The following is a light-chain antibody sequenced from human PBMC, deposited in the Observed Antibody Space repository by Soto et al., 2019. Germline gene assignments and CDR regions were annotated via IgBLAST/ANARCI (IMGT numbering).Light chain of an antibody. CDR2: NVN. V-gene: IGLV2-11*01. J-gene: IGLJ2*01. CDR1: SSDFGGYNY. CDR3: CSYAVTAVV. Sequence: QSALTQPRSVSGSPGQSVTISCTGTSSDFGGYNYVSWYQQHPGKAPKLMIYNVNRRPSGVPDRFSGSKSGNTASLTISGLQAEDEADYYCCSYAVTAVVFGGGTKLTVL.